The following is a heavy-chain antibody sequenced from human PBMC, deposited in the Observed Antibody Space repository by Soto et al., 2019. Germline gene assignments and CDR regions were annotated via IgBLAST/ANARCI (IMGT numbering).Heavy chain of an antibody. Sequence: ASVKVSCKASGYNFNSYTISWVRQAPGQGLEWMGRISAYNGNANYAQKLQGRVTMTTDTSASTAYMELSSLRSEDTAVYYCARSSVVVTALDYWGLGTLVTVS. CDR2: ISAYNGNA. CDR3: ARSSVVVTALDY. J-gene: IGHJ4*02. D-gene: IGHD2-21*02. V-gene: IGHV1-18*01. CDR1: GYNFNSYT.